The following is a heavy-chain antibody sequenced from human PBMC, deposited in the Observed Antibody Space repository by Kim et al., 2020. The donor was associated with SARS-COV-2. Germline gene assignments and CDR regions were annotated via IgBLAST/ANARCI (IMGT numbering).Heavy chain of an antibody. V-gene: IGHV4-31*03. Sequence: SETLSLTCTVSGGSISSGGYYWSWIRQHPGKGLEWIGYIYYSGSTYYNPSLKSRVTISVDTSKNQFSLKLSSVTAADTVVYYCARANSITMIVVVINAFDIWGQGTMVTVSS. CDR3: ARANSITMIVVVINAFDI. CDR2: IYYSGST. CDR1: GGSISSGGYY. J-gene: IGHJ3*02. D-gene: IGHD3-22*01.